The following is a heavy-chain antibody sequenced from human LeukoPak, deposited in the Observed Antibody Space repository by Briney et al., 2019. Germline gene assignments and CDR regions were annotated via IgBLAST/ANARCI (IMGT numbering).Heavy chain of an antibody. CDR2: ISYGGNNK. CDR1: GFTFDSYG. J-gene: IGHJ4*02. V-gene: IGHV3-30*03. CDR3: TRERDLSLYYFDY. Sequence: PGGSLRLSCAASGFTFDSYGMHWVRQAPGKGLEWVAVISYGGNNKYYANSVKGRFTISGDNSKNTLYLQMNSLRAEDTAVYYCTRERDLSLYYFDYWGQGTLVTVSS.